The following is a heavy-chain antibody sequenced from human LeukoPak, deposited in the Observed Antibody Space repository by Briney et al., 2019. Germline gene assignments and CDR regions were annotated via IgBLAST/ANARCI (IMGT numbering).Heavy chain of an antibody. CDR3: ARGSHDYGDYFILPFDY. CDR2: ISAYNGNT. V-gene: IGHV1-18*04. J-gene: IGHJ4*02. D-gene: IGHD4-17*01. Sequence: ASVKVSCKTSGYSFTDYHVHWVRQAPGQGLEWMGWISAYNGNTNYAQKLQGRVTMTTDTSTSTAYMELRSLRSDDTAVYYCARGSHDYGDYFILPFDYWGQGTLVTVSS. CDR1: GYSFTDYH.